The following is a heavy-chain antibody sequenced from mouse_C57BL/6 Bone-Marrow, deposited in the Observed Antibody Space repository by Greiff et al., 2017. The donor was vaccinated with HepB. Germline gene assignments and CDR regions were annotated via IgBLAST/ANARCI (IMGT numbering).Heavy chain of an antibody. D-gene: IGHD3-3*01. CDR1: GFSLTSYG. V-gene: IGHV2-6-1*01. Sequence: VQRVESGPGLVAPSQSLSITCTVSGFSLTSYGVHWVRQPPGKGLEWLVVIWSDGSTTYNSALNSRLSISKDNPKSQVVLKMNRLQTDDTAMYYCARQFRGEAIDYWGQGTSVTVSS. J-gene: IGHJ4*01. CDR3: ARQFRGEAIDY. CDR2: IWSDGST.